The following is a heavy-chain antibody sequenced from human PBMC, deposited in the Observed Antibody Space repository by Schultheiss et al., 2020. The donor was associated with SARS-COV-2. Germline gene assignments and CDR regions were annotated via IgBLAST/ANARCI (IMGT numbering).Heavy chain of an antibody. CDR3: ARVTGDTQPTYYYYYYMDV. D-gene: IGHD2-21*02. J-gene: IGHJ6*03. V-gene: IGHV4-59*01. CDR2: IYYSGST. CDR1: GGSISSYY. Sequence: SETLSLTCTVSGGSISSYYWSWIRQPPGKGLEWIGYIYYSGSTNYNPSLKSRVTISVDTSKNQFSLKLSSVTAADTAVYYCARVTGDTQPTYYYYYYMDVWGKGTTVTAP.